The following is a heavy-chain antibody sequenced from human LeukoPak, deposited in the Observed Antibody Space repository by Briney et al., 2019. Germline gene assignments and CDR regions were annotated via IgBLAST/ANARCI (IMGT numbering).Heavy chain of an antibody. V-gene: IGHV3-7*01. CDR3: ARVRSYGRAFDI. CDR2: IKQDGSEK. D-gene: IGHD5-18*01. J-gene: IGHJ3*02. CDR1: GFTFSSYA. Sequence: GGSLRLSCAASGFTFSSYAMSWVRQAPGKGLEWVANIKQDGSEKYYVDSVKGRFTISRDNAKNSLYLQMNSLRAEDTAVYYCARVRSYGRAFDIWGQGTMVTVSS.